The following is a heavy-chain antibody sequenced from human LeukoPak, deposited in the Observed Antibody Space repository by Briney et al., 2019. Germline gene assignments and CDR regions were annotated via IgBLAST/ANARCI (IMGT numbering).Heavy chain of an antibody. CDR2: ISGSGGST. Sequence: GGSLRLSCAASGFTFSSYAMSWVRQAPGKGXXWVSAISGSGGSTYYADSVKGRFTISRDNSKNTLYLQMNSLRAEDTAVYYCARGGNWNYFDYWGQGTLVTVSS. V-gene: IGHV3-23*01. J-gene: IGHJ4*02. D-gene: IGHD1-20*01. CDR3: ARGGNWNYFDY. CDR1: GFTFSSYA.